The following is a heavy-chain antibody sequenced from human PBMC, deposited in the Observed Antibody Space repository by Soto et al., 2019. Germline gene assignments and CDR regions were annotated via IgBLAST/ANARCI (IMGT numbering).Heavy chain of an antibody. J-gene: IGHJ1*01. CDR3: ARQGRGYCSGGSCYSDEYFQH. D-gene: IGHD2-15*01. CDR1: GGSISSSSYY. CDR2: VYYSGST. Sequence: SETLSLTCTVSGGSISSSSYYWGWIRQPPGKGLEWIGSVYYSGSTYYNPSLKSRVTISVDTSKNQFSLKLSSVTAADTAVYYCARQGRGYCSGGSCYSDEYFQHWGQGTLVTVSS. V-gene: IGHV4-39*01.